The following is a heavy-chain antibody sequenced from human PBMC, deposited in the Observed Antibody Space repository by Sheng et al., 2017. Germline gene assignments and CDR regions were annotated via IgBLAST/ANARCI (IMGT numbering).Heavy chain of an antibody. Sequence: QVQLQESGPGLVKPSQTLSLTCTVSGGSISSGSYYWSWIRQPAGKGLEWIGRIYTSGSTNYNPSLKSRVTISVDTSKNQFSLKPSSVTAADTAVYYCARGRDGYNSSRYSYWYFDLWGRGTLV. D-gene: IGHD5-12*01. CDR1: GGSISSGSYY. J-gene: IGHJ2*01. CDR2: IYTSGST. CDR3: ARGRDGYNSSRYSYWYFDL. V-gene: IGHV4-61*02.